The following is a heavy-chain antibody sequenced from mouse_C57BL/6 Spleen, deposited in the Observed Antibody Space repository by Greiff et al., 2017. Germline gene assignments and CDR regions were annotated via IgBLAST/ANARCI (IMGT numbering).Heavy chain of an antibody. J-gene: IGHJ2*01. CDR3: ARWLRVGGYFDY. D-gene: IGHD2-2*01. CDR1: GFSLTSYG. CDR2: IWSGGSA. V-gene: IGHV2-2*01. Sequence: VKLMESGPGLVQPSQSLSITCTVSGFSLTSYGVHWVRQSPGKGLEWLGVIWSGGSADYNAAFISRLSISKDNSKSQVFFKMNSLQADDTAIYYCARWLRVGGYFDYWGQGTTLTVSS.